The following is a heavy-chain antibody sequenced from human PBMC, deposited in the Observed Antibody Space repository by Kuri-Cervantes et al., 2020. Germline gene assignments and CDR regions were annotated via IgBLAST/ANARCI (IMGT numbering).Heavy chain of an antibody. CDR3: ARVQASYYYYYYMDV. J-gene: IGHJ6*03. D-gene: IGHD4-11*01. CDR1: GGSVSSGSYY. CDR2: IYYSGST. Sequence: GSLRLSCTVSGGSVSSGSYYWSWIRQPPGKGLEWIGYIYYSGSTNYNSSLKSRVTISVDTSKNQFSLKLSSVTAADTAVYYCARVQASYYYYYYMDVWGKGTTVTVSS. V-gene: IGHV4-61*01.